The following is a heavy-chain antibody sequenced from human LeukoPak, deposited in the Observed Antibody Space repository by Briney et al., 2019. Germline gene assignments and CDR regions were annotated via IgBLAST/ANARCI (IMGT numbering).Heavy chain of an antibody. CDR2: INHSGST. CDR3: ARGFVSDRPDRPVP. J-gene: IGHJ5*02. CDR1: GGSFSGYY. D-gene: IGHD1-14*01. V-gene: IGHV4-34*01. Sequence: SETLSRTCAVYGGSFSGYYWSWIRQPPGKGLEWIGEINHSGSTNYNPSLKSRVTISVDTSKNQFSLKLSSVTAADTAVYYCARGFVSDRPDRPVPWGQGTLVTVSS.